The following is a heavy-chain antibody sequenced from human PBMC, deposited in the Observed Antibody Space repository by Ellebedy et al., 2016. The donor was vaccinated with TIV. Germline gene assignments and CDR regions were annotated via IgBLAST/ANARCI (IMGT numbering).Heavy chain of an antibody. V-gene: IGHV1-8*01. CDR3: ARDPVRGVLGRYYYYYYGMDV. CDR2: MNPNSGNT. Sequence: ASVKVSXXASGYTFTSYDINWVRQATGQGLEWMGWMNPNSGNTGYAQKFQGRVTMTRNTSISTAYMELSSLRSEDTAVYYCARDPVRGVLGRYYYYYYGMDVWGQGTTVTVSS. CDR1: GYTFTSYD. D-gene: IGHD3-10*01. J-gene: IGHJ6*02.